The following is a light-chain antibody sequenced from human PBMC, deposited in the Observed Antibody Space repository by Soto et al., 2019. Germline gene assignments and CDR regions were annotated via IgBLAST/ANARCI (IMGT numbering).Light chain of an antibody. J-gene: IGLJ1*01. CDR1: SSNIGSNT. CDR2: SNN. V-gene: IGLV1-44*01. Sequence: QSVLTQPPSASGTPGQRVTISCSGSSSNIGSNTVNWYQRLPGTAPKLPIYSNNQRPSGVPDRFSGSKSGTSASLAISGLQSEDEADYYCAAWDDSLNGYVFGTGTKLTVL. CDR3: AAWDDSLNGYV.